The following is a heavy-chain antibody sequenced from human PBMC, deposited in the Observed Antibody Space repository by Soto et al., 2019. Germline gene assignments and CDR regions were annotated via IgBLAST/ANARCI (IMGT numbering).Heavy chain of an antibody. CDR2: VSTRGSTV. Sequence: GGSLRLSYVGSGFTFSDYYINWVRQAPGKGLEWISYVSTRGSTVNYADSVEGRFTIFRDNAENTLYLQMNSLQPEDTAIYYCAREGGFWSGSYPPSQYYYMDVWGKGTTVTVS. CDR3: AREGGFWSGSYPPSQYYYMDV. J-gene: IGHJ6*03. V-gene: IGHV3-11*01. D-gene: IGHD3-3*01. CDR1: GFTFSDYY.